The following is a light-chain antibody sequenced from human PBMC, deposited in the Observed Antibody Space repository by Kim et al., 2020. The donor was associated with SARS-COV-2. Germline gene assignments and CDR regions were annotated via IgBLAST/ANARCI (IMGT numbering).Light chain of an antibody. V-gene: IGLV1-44*01. CDR2: SNN. J-gene: IGLJ2*01. Sequence: QSVLTQPPSASGTPGQRVTISCSGSSSNIGSNTVNWYQQLPGTAPKLLIHSNNQRPSGVPDRLSGSKSGTSASLAISGLQSEDEADYYCAAWDDSLNVPVFGEGTQLTVL. CDR1: SSNIGSNT. CDR3: AAWDDSLNVPV.